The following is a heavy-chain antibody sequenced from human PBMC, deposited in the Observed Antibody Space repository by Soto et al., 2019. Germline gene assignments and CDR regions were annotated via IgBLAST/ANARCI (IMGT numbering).Heavy chain of an antibody. CDR2: IIPIFGTA. Sequence: YAISWVRQAPGQGLEWMGGIIPIFGTANYAQKFQGRVTITADESTSTAYMELSSLRSEDTAVYYCARGITGTVSYYYGMDVWGQGTTVTVSS. V-gene: IGHV1-69*01. CDR1: YA. D-gene: IGHD1-20*01. CDR3: ARGITGTVSYYYGMDV. J-gene: IGHJ6*02.